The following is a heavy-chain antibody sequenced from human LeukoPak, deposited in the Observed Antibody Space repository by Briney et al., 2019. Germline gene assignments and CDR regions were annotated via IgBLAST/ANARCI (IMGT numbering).Heavy chain of an antibody. J-gene: IGHJ3*02. Sequence: ASVKVSCKASGGTFSSYAISWVRQAPGQGLEWMGWISAYNGNTNYAQKLQGRVTMTTDTSTSTAYMELRSLRSDDTAVYYCAREDSSGYHAFDIWGQGTMVTVSS. V-gene: IGHV1-18*01. CDR2: ISAYNGNT. CDR3: AREDSSGYHAFDI. CDR1: GGTFSSYA. D-gene: IGHD3-22*01.